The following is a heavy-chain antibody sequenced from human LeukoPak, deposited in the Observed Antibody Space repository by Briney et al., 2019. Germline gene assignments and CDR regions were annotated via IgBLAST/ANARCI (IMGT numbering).Heavy chain of an antibody. CDR3: ARGRYSSSWYLDY. V-gene: IGHV4-59*01. CDR1: GGSINSYY. D-gene: IGHD6-13*01. J-gene: IGHJ4*02. CDR2: IYYSGST. Sequence: PSETLSLTCTVSGGSINSYYWSWIRQPPGKGLEWIGSIYYSGSTNYNPSLKSGVTISVDTSKNQFSLRLSSVTAADTAVYYCARGRYSSSWYLDYWGQGALVTVSS.